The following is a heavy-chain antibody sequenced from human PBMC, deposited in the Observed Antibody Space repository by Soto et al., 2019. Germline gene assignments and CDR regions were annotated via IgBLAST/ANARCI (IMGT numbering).Heavy chain of an antibody. V-gene: IGHV3-74*01. J-gene: IGHJ4*02. Sequence: GGSLRLSCADSGLTFSSYWMHWVRQSPGKGLMRVARINNDGSSRSYADSVKGRFTISRDNAKNTLYLQVTSLRAEDTAVYYCSRDATTGYSAAGDSWGQGTLVTVSS. CDR2: INNDGSSR. CDR3: SRDATTGYSAAGDS. D-gene: IGHD1-26*01. CDR1: GLTFSSYW.